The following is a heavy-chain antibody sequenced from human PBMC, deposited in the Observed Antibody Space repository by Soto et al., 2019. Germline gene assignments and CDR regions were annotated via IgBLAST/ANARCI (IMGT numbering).Heavy chain of an antibody. D-gene: IGHD1-7*01. V-gene: IGHV3-48*02. CDR1: GFTFSNYN. Sequence: GGSLTLSCSASGFTFSNYNMHWVRQAPGRGLEGVSYTSTGGSHIYYADSVKGRFTISRENAKNSLYLQMHSLRDEDTAVYYCAGYCNYESHYGMDVWGQGTKVTVSS. CDR2: TSTGGSHI. CDR3: AGYCNYESHYGMDV. J-gene: IGHJ6*02.